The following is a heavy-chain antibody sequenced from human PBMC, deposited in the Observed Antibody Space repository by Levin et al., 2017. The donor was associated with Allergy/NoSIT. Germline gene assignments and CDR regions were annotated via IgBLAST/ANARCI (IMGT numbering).Heavy chain of an antibody. V-gene: IGHV3-30*18. J-gene: IGHJ4*02. CDR1: GFTFSIYG. CDR2: ISYDGSNK. Sequence: GGSLRLSCAASGFTFSIYGMYWVRQAPGKGLEWVAIISYDGSNKNYADSVKGRFTISRDNSMNTLYLQMNSLTGEDTAVYYCAKDRDPASGWYPALENWGQGILVTVSS. D-gene: IGHD6-19*01. CDR3: AKDRDPASGWYPALEN.